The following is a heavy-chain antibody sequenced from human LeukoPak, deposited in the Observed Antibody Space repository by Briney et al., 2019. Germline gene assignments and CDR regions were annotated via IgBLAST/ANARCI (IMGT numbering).Heavy chain of an antibody. CDR2: MNPNSGGT. CDR1: GYTFTSYD. D-gene: IGHD3-3*01. V-gene: IGHV1-2*04. Sequence: GASVKVSCKASGYTFTSYDINWLRQATGQGPEWMGWMNPNSGGTNYAQKFQGWVTMTRDTSISTAYMELSRLRSDDTAVYYCARDSPVRRYDFWSGYSYYYGMDVWGQGTTVTVSS. J-gene: IGHJ6*02. CDR3: ARDSPVRRYDFWSGYSYYYGMDV.